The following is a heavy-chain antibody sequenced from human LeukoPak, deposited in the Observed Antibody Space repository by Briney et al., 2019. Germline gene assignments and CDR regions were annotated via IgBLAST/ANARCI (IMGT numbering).Heavy chain of an antibody. J-gene: IGHJ4*02. V-gene: IGHV4-61*02. CDR3: ARSPLHYDFWSGYGPFDY. Sequence: SETLSLTCTVSGGSISSGSDYWSWIRQPAGKGLEWIGRIYTSGSTNYNTSLKSRVTISVDRSKNQFSLKLSSVTAADTAVYYCARSPLHYDFWSGYGPFDYWGQGTLVTVSS. CDR2: IYTSGST. D-gene: IGHD3-3*01. CDR1: GGSISSGSDY.